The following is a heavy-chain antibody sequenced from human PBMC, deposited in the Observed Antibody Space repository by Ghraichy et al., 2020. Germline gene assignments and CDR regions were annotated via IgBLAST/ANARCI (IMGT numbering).Heavy chain of an antibody. J-gene: IGHJ4*02. D-gene: IGHD1-26*01. CDR2: ISSGGTII. CDR1: GFTFSSYE. CDR3: ARSQYSGSYLDY. Sequence: GESLNISCAGTGFTFSSYEMNWVRQAPGRGLEWVSYISSGGTIIYYTDSVKGRFTISRDNAKNTLYLQMNSLRAEDTTVYYCARSQYSGSYLDYWGQGTLVTVSS. V-gene: IGHV3-48*03.